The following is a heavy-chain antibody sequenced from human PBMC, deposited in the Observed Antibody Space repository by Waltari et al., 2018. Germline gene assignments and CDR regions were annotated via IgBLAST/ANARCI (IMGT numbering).Heavy chain of an antibody. Sequence: QVQLQESGPGLVKPSATLSLTCTVSGGSISRYYWSWIRQPPGKGLEWIGYIYYSGSTNYNPSLKSRVTISVDTSKNQFSLKLSSVTAADTAVYYCARRYYDFWSGLHWFDPWGQGTLVTVSS. CDR3: ARRYYDFWSGLHWFDP. V-gene: IGHV4-59*01. CDR2: IYYSGST. CDR1: GGSISRYY. J-gene: IGHJ5*02. D-gene: IGHD3-3*01.